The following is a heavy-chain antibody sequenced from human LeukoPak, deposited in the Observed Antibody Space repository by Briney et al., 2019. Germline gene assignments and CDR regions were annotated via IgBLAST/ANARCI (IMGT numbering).Heavy chain of an antibody. V-gene: IGHV1-69*01. J-gene: IGHJ4*02. CDR3: ARIAGYSYGGTIDY. CDR1: GGTFSSYA. CDR2: IIPIFGTA. Sequence: SVKVSCKASGGTFSSYAISRVRQAPGQGLEWMGGIIPIFGTANYAQKFQGRVTITADESTSTAYMELSSLRSEDTAVYYCARIAGYSYGGTIDYWGQGTLVTVSS. D-gene: IGHD5-18*01.